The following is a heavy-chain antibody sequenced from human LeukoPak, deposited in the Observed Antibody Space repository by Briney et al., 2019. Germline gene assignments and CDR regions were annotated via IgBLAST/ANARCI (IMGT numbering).Heavy chain of an antibody. D-gene: IGHD3-10*01. V-gene: IGHV3-7*01. J-gene: IGHJ4*02. CDR3: ARGTTMVRGVIY. CDR1: GFSFSTSW. Sequence: PGGSLRLSCAASGFSFSTSWMTWVRQAPGKGLEWVANIRRDGGEIYYMDSVKGRFAISRDNAKNSLYLQMNSLRAEDTAVYYCARGTTMVRGVIYWGRGTLVTVFS. CDR2: IRRDGGEI.